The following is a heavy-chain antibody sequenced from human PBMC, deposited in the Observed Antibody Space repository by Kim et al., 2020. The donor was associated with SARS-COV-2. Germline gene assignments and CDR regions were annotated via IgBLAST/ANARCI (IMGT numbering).Heavy chain of an antibody. J-gene: IGHJ6*02. V-gene: IGHV4-31*03. Sequence: SETLSLTCTVSGGSISSGGYFWSWIRQHPEKGLEWIGYLYFSGSTYYNPSLQSRVTISVDTSKIQFSLKLTSVTAADTAVYYCARLACSGSTCSFGGGLDVWGQGTPVTVSS. CDR2: LYFSGST. CDR1: GGSISSGGYF. D-gene: IGHD2-2*01. CDR3: ARLACSGSTCSFGGGLDV.